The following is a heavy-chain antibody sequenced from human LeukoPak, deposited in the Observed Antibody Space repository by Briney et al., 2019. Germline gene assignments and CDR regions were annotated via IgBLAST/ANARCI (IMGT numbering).Heavy chain of an antibody. V-gene: IGHV1-18*01. CDR2: ISTYNGNT. CDR1: GYTFTSYV. D-gene: IGHD4-17*01. J-gene: IGHJ4*02. CDR3: AREGPYGDYSDY. Sequence: ASVKVSCKASGYTFTSYVINWGRQAPGQGLEWMGWISTYNGNTNYAQELQGRVTMNTNTSTTTAYMELRSLRSDDTAMYYCAREGPYGDYSDYWGQGTLVTVSS.